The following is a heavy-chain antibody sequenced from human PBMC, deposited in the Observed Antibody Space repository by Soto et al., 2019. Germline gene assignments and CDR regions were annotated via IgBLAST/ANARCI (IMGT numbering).Heavy chain of an antibody. Sequence: QVQLVESGGGLVKPGGPLRLSCAAAGFTFSDYYMSLIRQAPGQGLEWGSYISSSGSTIYYADSVKGRFTISRDNAKNSLYLQMNSLRAEDTAVYYCARAVAGTSAYYYHFYYMDVWGKGTTVTVSS. CDR3: ARAVAGTSAYYYHFYYMDV. V-gene: IGHV3-11*01. CDR1: GFTFSDYY. CDR2: ISSSGSTI. J-gene: IGHJ6*03. D-gene: IGHD6-19*01.